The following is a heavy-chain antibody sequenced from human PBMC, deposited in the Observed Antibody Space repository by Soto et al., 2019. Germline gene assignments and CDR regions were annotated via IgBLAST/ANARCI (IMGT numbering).Heavy chain of an antibody. Sequence: SVKVSCKASGGTFSSYAISWVRQAPGQGLEWMGGITPIFGTANYAQKFQGRVTITADESTSTAYMELSSLRSADTAVYYCARDRDTYSSSSGGIDPWGQGTLVTVSS. CDR2: ITPIFGTA. D-gene: IGHD6-6*01. CDR3: ARDRDTYSSSSGGIDP. V-gene: IGHV1-69*13. CDR1: GGTFSSYA. J-gene: IGHJ5*02.